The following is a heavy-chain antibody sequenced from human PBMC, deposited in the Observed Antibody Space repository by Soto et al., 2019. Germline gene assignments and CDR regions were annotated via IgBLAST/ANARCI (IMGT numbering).Heavy chain of an antibody. CDR2: TRNKANSYTT. Sequence: EVQLVESGGGLVQPGGSLRLSCAASGFTFSAHYMDWVRQAPGKGLEWVGRTRNKANSYTTEYAASVKGRFTISRDDSKNSLYLQMNSLKTEDTAVYYCARGPPSRVTTGYYYGMDVWGQGTTVTVSS. J-gene: IGHJ6*02. CDR1: GFTFSAHY. D-gene: IGHD4-17*01. CDR3: ARGPPSRVTTGYYYGMDV. V-gene: IGHV3-72*01.